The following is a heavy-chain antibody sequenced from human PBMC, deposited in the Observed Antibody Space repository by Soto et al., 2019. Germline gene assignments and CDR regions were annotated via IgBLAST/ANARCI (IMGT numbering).Heavy chain of an antibody. D-gene: IGHD6-6*01. CDR1: GFTFSSYW. CDR3: IAARRFYFDY. Sequence: EVQLVESGGGLVQPGGSLRLSCAASGFTFSSYWMSWVRQAPGKGLEWVANIKQDGSEKYYVDSVKGRFTISRDNANNSLYLQMNSLRAEDTAVYYCIAARRFYFDYWGQGTLVTVSS. CDR2: IKQDGSEK. V-gene: IGHV3-7*03. J-gene: IGHJ4*02.